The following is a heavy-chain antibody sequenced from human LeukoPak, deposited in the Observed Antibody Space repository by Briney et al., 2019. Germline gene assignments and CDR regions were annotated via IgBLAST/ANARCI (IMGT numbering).Heavy chain of an antibody. CDR3: ARPRYCSSGNCYSDY. Sequence: GGSLRLSCAASGFTFSTYWMSWVRQAPGKGLEWVANINQDGSDKYYVDSVKGRFTISRDNAKNSLYLQMNSLRAEDTAVNYCARPRYCSSGNCYSDYWGQGALVTVSS. V-gene: IGHV3-7*01. D-gene: IGHD2-15*01. CDR1: GFTFSTYW. CDR2: INQDGSDK. J-gene: IGHJ4*02.